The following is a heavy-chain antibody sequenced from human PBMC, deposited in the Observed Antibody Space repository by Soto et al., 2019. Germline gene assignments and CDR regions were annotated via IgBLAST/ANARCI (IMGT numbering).Heavy chain of an antibody. CDR3: ARGGYYDSSGSRNYHYYGMNV. V-gene: IGHV1-8*01. D-gene: IGHD3-22*01. CDR1: GYTFTSYD. CDR2: MNPNSGNT. J-gene: IGHJ6*02. Sequence: VSCKASGYTFTSYDINWGRQATGQGLEWMGWMNPNSGNTVYAQRFQGRVSMTTDTSSNTAYMELRSLRSDDTAMYYCARGGYYDSSGSRNYHYYGMNVWGQGTTVTVSS.